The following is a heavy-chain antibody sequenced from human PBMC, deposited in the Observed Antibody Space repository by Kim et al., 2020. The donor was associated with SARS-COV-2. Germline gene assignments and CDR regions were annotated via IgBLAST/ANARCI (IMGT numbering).Heavy chain of an antibody. Sequence: GGSLRLSCATSGLSVTNNLMTWVRKAPGRGPEWVSVLYSGGRADYADSVKGRFIISRDNSKNMLYLQMNNLKVEDTAIYFCAREHREDFWLSTHLYFDP. CDR2: LYSGGRA. J-gene: IGHJ5*02. V-gene: IGHV3-53*01. CDR3: AREHREDFWLSTHLYFDP. CDR1: GLSVTNNL. D-gene: IGHD3-3*01.